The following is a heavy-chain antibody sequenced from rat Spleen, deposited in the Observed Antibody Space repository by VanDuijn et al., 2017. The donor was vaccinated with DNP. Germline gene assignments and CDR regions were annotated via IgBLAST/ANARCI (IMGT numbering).Heavy chain of an antibody. D-gene: IGHD1-11*01. CDR3: ATPFNYGGYSA. V-gene: IGHV5-20*01. J-gene: IGHJ2*01. CDR1: GFTFSHYY. Sequence: EVQLVESGGGLVQPGWSLKLSCAASGFTFSHYYMAWVRQAPTKGLEWVAYISYDGGSTNYGDSVKGRFTISRDNAKSTLYLQMDSLRSEDTATYYCATPFNYGGYSAWGQGVMVTVSS. CDR2: ISYDGGST.